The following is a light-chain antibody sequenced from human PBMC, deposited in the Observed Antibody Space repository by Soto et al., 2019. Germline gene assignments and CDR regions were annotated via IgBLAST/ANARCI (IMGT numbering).Light chain of an antibody. V-gene: IGKV3-20*01. Sequence: EIVLTQSPGTLSLSPGERATLSCRASQSISSSYVAWYQHNPGQAPRLLIYGASSRATGIPDRFSGSGSGTDFPLTISRLEPEDFAVYYCQQYGSSPRTFGQGTKVEI. J-gene: IGKJ1*01. CDR2: GAS. CDR3: QQYGSSPRT. CDR1: QSISSSY.